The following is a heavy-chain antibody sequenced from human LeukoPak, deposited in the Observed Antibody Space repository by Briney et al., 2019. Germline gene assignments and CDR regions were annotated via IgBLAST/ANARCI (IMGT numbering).Heavy chain of an antibody. CDR2: ISSNGGST. V-gene: IGHV3-64*01. J-gene: IGHJ3*02. Sequence: GGSLRLSCAASGFTFSSYAMHWVRQAPGKGLEYVSAISSNGGSTYYANSVKGRFTISRDNSKNTLYLQMGSLRAEDMAVYYCARGREMRKKPPPPSNAPADAFDIWGQGTMVTVSS. D-gene: IGHD5-24*01. CDR1: GFTFSSYA. CDR3: ARGREMRKKPPPPSNAPADAFDI.